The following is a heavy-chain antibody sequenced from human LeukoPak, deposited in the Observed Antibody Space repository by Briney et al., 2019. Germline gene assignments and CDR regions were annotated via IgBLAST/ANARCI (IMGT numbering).Heavy chain of an antibody. CDR3: ARPYGAAGLD. CDR2: VYYSGST. J-gene: IGHJ4*02. CDR1: GGSISSSSYY. Sequence: PSQTLSPTCTVSGGSISSSSYYWGWIRQPPGKGLEWIGSVYYSGSTYYNPSLKRRVTISVDTSKNQFSLKLSSVTAADTAVNYCARPYGAAGLDWGQGTLVTVSS. V-gene: IGHV4-39*01. D-gene: IGHD4-17*01.